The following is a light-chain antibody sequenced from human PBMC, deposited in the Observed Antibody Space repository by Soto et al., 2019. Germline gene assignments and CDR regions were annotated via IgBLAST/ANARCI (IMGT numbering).Light chain of an antibody. CDR3: ASWDDRLNGAV. J-gene: IGLJ2*01. CDR2: DNN. CDR1: NSNIGSNT. Sequence: QSVLTQPPSASGTPGQRVTISCSGSNSNIGSNTVNWYQQLPGTAPKLLIYDNNKRPSGVPGRFSDSKSGTSASLAISGLQSEDEADYYCASWDDRLNGAVFGGGTKLTVL. V-gene: IGLV1-44*01.